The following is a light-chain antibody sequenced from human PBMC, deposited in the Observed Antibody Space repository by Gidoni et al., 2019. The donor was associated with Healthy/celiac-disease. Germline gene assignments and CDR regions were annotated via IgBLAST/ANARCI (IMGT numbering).Light chain of an antibody. CDR3: QQYGSSPWT. J-gene: IGKJ1*01. CDR1: QSGSSSY. V-gene: IGKV3-20*01. Sequence: DIVLTQSPGTLSLSPGERATLSCRASQSGSSSYLAWYQQKPGQAPRLLIYGASSRAPGIPDRCSGSGSGTDFTLTISRLEPEDFAVYYCQQYGSSPWTFGQGTKVEIK. CDR2: GAS.